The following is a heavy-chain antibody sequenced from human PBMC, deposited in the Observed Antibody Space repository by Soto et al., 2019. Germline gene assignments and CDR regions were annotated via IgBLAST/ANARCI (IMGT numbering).Heavy chain of an antibody. CDR2: ISGSGGSR. CDR3: AKDGTAEWRHYYYPTDV. Sequence: PGGSLILSCAGSGFNFSSFAMNWVRQAPGKGLEWVSTISGSGGSRFYADSVKGRFTLTRDNSKDTVYLQMNSLRVEDTAVYYCAKDGTAEWRHYYYPTDVWGRGTPVTVSS. CDR1: GFNFSSFA. D-gene: IGHD1-7*01. V-gene: IGHV3-23*01. J-gene: IGHJ6*02.